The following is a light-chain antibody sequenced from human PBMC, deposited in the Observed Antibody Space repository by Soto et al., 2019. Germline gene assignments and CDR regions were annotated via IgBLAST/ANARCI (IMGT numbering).Light chain of an antibody. J-gene: IGKJ4*01. CDR2: GAS. CDR3: QQYAGSPLA. Sequence: EIVLTQSPGTLSLSPGERATLSCRASQSVSSTYLAWYKQRPGQAPRLLIYGASSRATGIPDRFSGSGSGTDFTLTISRLEPEDFAVYYCQQYAGSPLAFGGGTKVVIK. V-gene: IGKV3-20*01. CDR1: QSVSSTY.